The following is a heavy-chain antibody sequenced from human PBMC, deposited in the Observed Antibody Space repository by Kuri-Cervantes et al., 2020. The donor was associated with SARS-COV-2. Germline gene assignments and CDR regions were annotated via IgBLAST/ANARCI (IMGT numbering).Heavy chain of an antibody. D-gene: IGHD3-9*01. CDR2: INPNSDGT. V-gene: IGHV1-2*02. J-gene: IGHJ6*02. CDR1: GYTFTGYY. Sequence: ASVKVSCKASGYTFTGYYMHWVRQAPGQGLEWMGWINPNSDGTNYEQKFQGRVTMTRDTSISTAYMELSRLRYDDTAVYYCAIKRNDWYVCIDDWGQGTTVTVSS. CDR3: AIKRNDWYVCIDD.